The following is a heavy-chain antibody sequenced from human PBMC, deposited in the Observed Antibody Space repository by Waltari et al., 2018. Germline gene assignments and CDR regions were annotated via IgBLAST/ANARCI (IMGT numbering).Heavy chain of an antibody. CDR3: AREVAVYYYYMDV. CDR1: GFTLSSYS. J-gene: IGHJ6*03. V-gene: IGHV3-48*04. Sequence: EVQLVESGGGLVQPGGSLRLSCAASGFTLSSYSMNWVRQAPGKGLEWVSYISSSSSTIYYADSVKGRFTISRDNAKNSLYLQMNSLRAEDTAVYYCAREVAVYYYYMDVWGKGTTVTVSS. D-gene: IGHD2-15*01. CDR2: ISSSSSTI.